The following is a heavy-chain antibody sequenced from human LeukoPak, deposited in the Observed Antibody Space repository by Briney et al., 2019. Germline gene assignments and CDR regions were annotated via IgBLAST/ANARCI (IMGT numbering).Heavy chain of an antibody. Sequence: GGSLRLSCTASGFTFSNYAMSWVRQGPGKGLEWVSAISGSGASTYYADSVKGRFTISRDNSKNTLYLQMNSLRAEDTAVYYCARAAANSRASYYWGQGTLVTVSS. D-gene: IGHD2/OR15-2a*01. CDR3: ARAAANSRASYY. J-gene: IGHJ4*02. V-gene: IGHV3-23*01. CDR1: GFTFSNYA. CDR2: ISGSGAST.